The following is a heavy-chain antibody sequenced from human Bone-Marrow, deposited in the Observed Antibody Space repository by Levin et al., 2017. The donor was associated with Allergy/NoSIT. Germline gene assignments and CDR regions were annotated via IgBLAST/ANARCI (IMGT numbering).Heavy chain of an antibody. CDR3: ARDRAYCSSTSCYTHYYYGMDV. V-gene: IGHV3-30*04. CDR2: ISYDGSNK. D-gene: IGHD2-2*02. CDR1: GFTFSSYA. Sequence: RGESLKISCAASGFTFSSYAMHWVRQAPGKGLEWVAVISYDGSNKYYADSVKGRFTISRDNSKNTLYLQMNSLRAEDTAVYYCARDRAYCSSTSCYTHYYYGMDVWGQGTTVTVSS. J-gene: IGHJ6*02.